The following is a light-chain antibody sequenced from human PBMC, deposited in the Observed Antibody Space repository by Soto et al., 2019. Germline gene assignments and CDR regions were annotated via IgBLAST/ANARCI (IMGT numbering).Light chain of an antibody. CDR3: QQYGSSGT. CDR2: YIS. Sequence: EIVMTQSPATLSVSPGETASLSCRASQSAGNFLALYQQKPGQAPRLLIYYISTRATGIPARFSGSGSGTEFTLTINSLQSEDFAVYYCQQYGSSGTFGQGTKVDIK. J-gene: IGKJ1*01. V-gene: IGKV3D-15*01. CDR1: QSAGNF.